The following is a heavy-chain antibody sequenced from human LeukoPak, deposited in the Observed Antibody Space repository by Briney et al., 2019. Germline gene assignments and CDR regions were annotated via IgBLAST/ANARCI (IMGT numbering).Heavy chain of an antibody. CDR3: ARGFVVLLSTTTSAFDI. CDR1: GFTFNSYT. D-gene: IGHD2/OR15-2a*01. V-gene: IGHV3-21*01. CDR2: ITYSGSYI. J-gene: IGHJ3*02. Sequence: PGGSLRLSCVASGFTFNSYTMNWVRQAPGKGLEWVSSITYSGSYIYYADSVKGRFTISRDNAKNSLYLQMNSLRVEDTAVYYCARGFVVLLSTTTSAFDIWGQGTVVTVSS.